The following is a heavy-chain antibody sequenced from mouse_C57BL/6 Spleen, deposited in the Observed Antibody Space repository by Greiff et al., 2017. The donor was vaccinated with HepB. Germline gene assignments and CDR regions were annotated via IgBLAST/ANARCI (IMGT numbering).Heavy chain of an antibody. J-gene: IGHJ4*01. V-gene: IGHV5-12*01. CDR3: ARHGEGDYYAMDY. CDR1: GFTFSDYY. Sequence: EVKLQESGGGLVQPGGSLKLSCAASGFTFSDYYMYWVRQTPEKRLEWVAYISNGGGSTYYPDTVKGRFTISRDNAKNTLYLQMSRLKSEDTAMYYCARHGEGDYYAMDYWGQGTSVTVSS. CDR2: ISNGGGST.